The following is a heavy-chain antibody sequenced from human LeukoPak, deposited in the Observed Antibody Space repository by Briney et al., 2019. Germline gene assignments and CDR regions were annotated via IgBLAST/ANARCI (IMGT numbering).Heavy chain of an antibody. Sequence: PGGSLRLSCAASGFTFSSYAMSWVRQAPGKGLEWVSAISGSGGNTFYYADSVKGRFTISRDNSKNTLYLQMNSLRAEDTAVYYCAKGLYAFDIWGQGTMVTVSS. CDR2: ISGSGGNTF. V-gene: IGHV3-23*01. CDR3: AKGLYAFDI. J-gene: IGHJ3*02. CDR1: GFTFSSYA.